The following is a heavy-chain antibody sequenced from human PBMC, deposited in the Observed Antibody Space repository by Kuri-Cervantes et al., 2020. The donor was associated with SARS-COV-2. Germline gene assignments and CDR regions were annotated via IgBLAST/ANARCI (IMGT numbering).Heavy chain of an antibody. D-gene: IGHD3-3*01. Sequence: ASVKVSCKVSGYTLTESSMHWVRQAPGKGLEWMGGFDPEDGETIYAQKFQGRVTMTEDTSTDTAYMELSSLRSEDTAVYYCATGPPYYDPSNWFDPWGQGTLVTVSS. J-gene: IGHJ5*02. CDR2: FDPEDGET. CDR3: ATGPPYYDPSNWFDP. V-gene: IGHV1-24*01. CDR1: GYTLTESS.